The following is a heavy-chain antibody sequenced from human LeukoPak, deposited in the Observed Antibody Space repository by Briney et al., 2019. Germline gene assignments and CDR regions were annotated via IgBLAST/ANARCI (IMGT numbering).Heavy chain of an antibody. CDR2: ISSSSSNI. CDR1: GFTFTTYW. Sequence: GESLRLSCAASGFTFTTYWMSWVRQAPGKGLEWVSYISSSSSNIDYADSVKGRFTISRDNAKNSLYLQMNSLRAEDTAVYFCARAGRFGESFRDYYYYIDVWGKGTTVTVSS. J-gene: IGHJ6*03. V-gene: IGHV3-48*01. D-gene: IGHD3-10*01. CDR3: ARAGRFGESFRDYYYYIDV.